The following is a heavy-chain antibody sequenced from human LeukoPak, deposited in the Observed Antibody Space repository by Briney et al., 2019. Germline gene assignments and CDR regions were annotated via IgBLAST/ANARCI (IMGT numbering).Heavy chain of an antibody. CDR2: ISAYNGNT. CDR3: ARDIQLWVPSHEGSGYYGMDV. D-gene: IGHD5-18*01. V-gene: IGHV1-18*01. J-gene: IGHJ6*02. Sequence: ASVKVSCKASGYTFTSYGISWVRQAPGQGLEWMGWISAYNGNTNYAQKLQGRVTMTTDTSTSTAYMELRSLRSDDTAVYYCARDIQLWVPSHEGSGYYGMDVWGQGTTVTVSS. CDR1: GYTFTSYG.